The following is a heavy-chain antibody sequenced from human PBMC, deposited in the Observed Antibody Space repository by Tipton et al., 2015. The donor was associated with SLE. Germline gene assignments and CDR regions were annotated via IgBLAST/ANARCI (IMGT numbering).Heavy chain of an antibody. D-gene: IGHD3-22*01. CDR3: ARVGHGFDDSGYNSHYYYYMDV. V-gene: IGHV4-59*01. J-gene: IGHJ6*03. CDR1: GASISGYY. CDR2: IYYSGNT. Sequence: TLSLTCTVSGASISGYYWSWIRQPPGKGLEWIGYIYYSGNTNYNPSLKSRVTISLDTSKNQFSLRLSSATAADTAVYYCARVGHGFDDSGYNSHYYYYMDVWGKGTTVTVSS.